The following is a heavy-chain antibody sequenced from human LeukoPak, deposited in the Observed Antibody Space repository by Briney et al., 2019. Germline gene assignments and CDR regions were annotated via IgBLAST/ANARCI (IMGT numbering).Heavy chain of an antibody. CDR3: ARLPGYYYYYYYMDV. V-gene: IGHV3-21*01. CDR2: IRSNSYI. Sequence: GGSLRLSCVASGFTFSSYAMTWVRQAPGKGLEWVSVIRSNSYIHYADSVKGKFTVSRDNAENSLYLQMNSLRAEDTAVYYCARLPGYYYYYYYMDVWGKGTTVTDSS. CDR1: GFTFSSYA. J-gene: IGHJ6*03.